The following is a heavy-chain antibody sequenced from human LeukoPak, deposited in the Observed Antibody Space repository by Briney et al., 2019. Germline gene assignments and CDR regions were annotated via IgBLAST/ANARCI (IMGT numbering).Heavy chain of an antibody. J-gene: IGHJ4*02. CDR2: IKSKTDGGTT. Sequence: GGSLRLSCAASGFTFSSYAMSWVRQAPGKGLEWVGRIKSKTDGGTTDYAAPVKGRFTISRDDSKNTLYLQMNSLKTEDTAVYYCTAYYYDSSGYAKDYWGQGTLVTVSS. V-gene: IGHV3-15*01. CDR1: GFTFSSYA. CDR3: TAYYYDSSGYAKDY. D-gene: IGHD3-22*01.